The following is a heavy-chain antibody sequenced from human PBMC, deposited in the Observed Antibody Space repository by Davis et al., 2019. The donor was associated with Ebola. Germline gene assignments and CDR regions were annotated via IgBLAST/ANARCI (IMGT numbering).Heavy chain of an antibody. V-gene: IGHV1-18*01. CDR2: INPHNGNT. CDR1: GGTFNSYT. J-gene: IGHJ4*02. D-gene: IGHD1-1*01. Sequence: ASVQVSCKASGGTFNSYTISWVRQAPGQGLEWLGWINPHNGNTNYAQTVQGRVTMTTDTSTTTAYMEVGSVRSDDTAVYYCARTQFPTTSDHWGQGTLVTVSS. CDR3: ARTQFPTTSDH.